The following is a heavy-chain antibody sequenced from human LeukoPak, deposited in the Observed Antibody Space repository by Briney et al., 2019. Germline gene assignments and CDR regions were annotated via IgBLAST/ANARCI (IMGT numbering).Heavy chain of an antibody. Sequence: ASVKVSCKASGYTFTSYGISWVRQAPGQGLEWMGWISAYNGNTNYAQKLQGRVTMTTDTSTSTAYTELRSLRSDDTAVYYCARYDSSGYYYDWFDPWGQGTLVTVSS. D-gene: IGHD3-22*01. CDR3: ARYDSSGYYYDWFDP. J-gene: IGHJ5*02. V-gene: IGHV1-18*01. CDR2: ISAYNGNT. CDR1: GYTFTSYG.